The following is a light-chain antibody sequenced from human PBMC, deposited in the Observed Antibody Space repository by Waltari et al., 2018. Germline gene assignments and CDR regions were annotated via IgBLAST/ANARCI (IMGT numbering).Light chain of an antibody. CDR1: QSVLYSSNNKNY. Sequence: DIVMTQSQDSLAVSLGERATINGKSSQSVLYSSNNKNYLAWYQQKPGQPPKLLIYWASTRESGVPDRFSGSGSGTDFTLTISSLQAEDVAVYYCQQYYSTLWTFGQGTKVEIK. CDR3: QQYYSTLWT. CDR2: WAS. J-gene: IGKJ1*01. V-gene: IGKV4-1*01.